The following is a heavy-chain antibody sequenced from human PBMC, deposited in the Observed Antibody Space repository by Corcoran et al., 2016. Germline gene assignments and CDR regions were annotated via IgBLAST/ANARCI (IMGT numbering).Heavy chain of an antibody. V-gene: IGHV3-30*18. CDR3: AKDPREGWRGYCSGGSCYPGY. CDR2: ISYDGSNK. J-gene: IGHJ4*02. Sequence: QVQLVESGGGVVQPGRSLRLSCAASGFTFSSYGMHWVRQAPGKGLEWVAVISYDGSNKYYADSVKGRFTISRDNSKNTLYLQMNSLRAEDTAVYYCAKDPREGWRGYCSGGSCYPGYWGQGTLVTVSS. D-gene: IGHD2-15*01. CDR1: GFTFSSYG.